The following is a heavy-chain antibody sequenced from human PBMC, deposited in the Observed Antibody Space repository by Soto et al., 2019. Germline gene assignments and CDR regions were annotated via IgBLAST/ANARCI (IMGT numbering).Heavy chain of an antibody. CDR3: ARVYYYDISGYYPDAFDI. CDR2: IYPGDSDT. Sequence: GESLKISCKGSGYSFTSYWIGWVRQMPGKGLEWMGIIYPGDSDTRYSPSFQGHITISADKSISTAYLQWSSLKASDAAMYYCARVYYYDISGYYPDAFDIWGQGTMVTVSS. J-gene: IGHJ3*02. D-gene: IGHD3-22*01. CDR1: GYSFTSYW. V-gene: IGHV5-51*01.